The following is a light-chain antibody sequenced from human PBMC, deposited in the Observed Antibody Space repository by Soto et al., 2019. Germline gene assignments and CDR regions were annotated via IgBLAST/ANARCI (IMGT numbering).Light chain of an antibody. CDR1: QDIRHD. Sequence: DIEMTQSPSSLSACVGDRVTITCRASQDIRHDLRWYQQKPGEAPKRLIYTTSTLERTVPSRFSGSGSGTEFTLTISSLQPEDFATYFCLQDYTYPLTFGGGTKVEIK. CDR2: TTS. J-gene: IGKJ4*01. V-gene: IGKV1-17*01. CDR3: LQDYTYPLT.